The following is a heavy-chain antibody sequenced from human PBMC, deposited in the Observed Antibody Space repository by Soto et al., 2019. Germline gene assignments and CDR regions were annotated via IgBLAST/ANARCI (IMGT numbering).Heavy chain of an antibody. D-gene: IGHD3-16*01. J-gene: IGHJ5*02. CDR2: IVPDGTDI. CDR1: GLPSNNFW. V-gene: IGHV3-74*01. CDR3: EKLPGEVAPS. Sequence: PGGCLRLSCSDSGLPSNNFWIHWVRQAPGKGLDWVSHIVPDGTDIVYADSGKGRFTISRVNARNTGYLQMNSLKAEDTAMHYWEKLPGEVAPSWGQGTLVTFSS.